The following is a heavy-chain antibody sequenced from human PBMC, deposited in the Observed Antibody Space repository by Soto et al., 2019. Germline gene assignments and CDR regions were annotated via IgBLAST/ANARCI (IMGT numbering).Heavy chain of an antibody. V-gene: IGHV4-34*01. Sequence: SETLSLTCAVYGGSFSGYYWSWIRQPPGKGLEWIGEINHSGSTNYNPSLKSRVTISVDTSKNQFSLKLSSVTAADTAVYYCASWKVANRRWYYYGSGSYSRWGQGTLVTVSS. J-gene: IGHJ4*02. CDR2: INHSGST. CDR3: ASWKVANRRWYYYGSGSYSR. D-gene: IGHD3-10*01. CDR1: GGSFSGYY.